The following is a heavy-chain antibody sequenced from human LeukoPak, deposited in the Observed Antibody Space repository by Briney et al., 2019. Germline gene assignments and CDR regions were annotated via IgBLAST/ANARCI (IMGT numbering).Heavy chain of an antibody. V-gene: IGHV4-34*01. J-gene: IGHJ4*02. CDR3: ATNDGSGSYYKSDF. CDR1: GGSFSGFY. Sequence: PSETLSLTCAVYGGSFSGFYWSWVRQPPGKGPEWIGEIDQSGGTNYNPSLKSRVTISIDTSKNQFSLKMTSVTAADTAVYYCATNDGSGSYYKSDFWGQGTLVTVSS. D-gene: IGHD3-10*01. CDR2: IDQSGGT.